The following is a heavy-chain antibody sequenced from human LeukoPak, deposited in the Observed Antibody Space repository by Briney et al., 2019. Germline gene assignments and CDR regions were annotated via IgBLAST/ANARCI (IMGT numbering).Heavy chain of an antibody. CDR1: GFTFSSYS. V-gene: IGHV3-21*04. CDR3: ASDYPFYYYYMYV. CDR2: ISSSSSYI. Sequence: GGSLRLSCAASGFTFSSYSMNWVRQAPGKGLEWVSSISSSSSYIYYADSVKGRFTISRDNAKNSLYLQMNSLRGEDTAMYYCASDYPFYYYYMYVWGKGATVTVSS. J-gene: IGHJ6*03.